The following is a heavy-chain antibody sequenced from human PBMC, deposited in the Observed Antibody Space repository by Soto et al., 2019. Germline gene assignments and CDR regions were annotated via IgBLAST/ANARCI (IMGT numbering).Heavy chain of an antibody. CDR2: IYYSGST. V-gene: IGHV4-39*01. CDR1: GGSISSSSYY. Sequence: ETLSLTCTVSGGSISSSSYYWGWIRQPPGKGLEWIGSIYYSGSTYYSPSLKSRVTISVDTSKNQFSLKLSSVTAADTAVYYCARPHYYDSSGYYNDDYWGQGTLVTVSS. D-gene: IGHD3-22*01. CDR3: ARPHYYDSSGYYNDDY. J-gene: IGHJ4*02.